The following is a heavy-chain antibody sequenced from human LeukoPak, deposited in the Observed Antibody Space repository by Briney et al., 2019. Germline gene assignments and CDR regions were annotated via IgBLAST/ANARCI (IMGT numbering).Heavy chain of an antibody. CDR3: AKVTGIAAAVSNWFDP. V-gene: IGHV3-23*01. J-gene: IGHJ5*02. Sequence: GGSLRLSCAASGFTFSSYAMSWVRQAPGKGLEWVSAISGNGGSTYYADSVKGRFTISRDNSKNTLYLQMNSLRAEDTAVYYCAKVTGIAAAVSNWFDPWGQGTLVTVSS. CDR2: ISGNGGST. D-gene: IGHD6-13*01. CDR1: GFTFSSYA.